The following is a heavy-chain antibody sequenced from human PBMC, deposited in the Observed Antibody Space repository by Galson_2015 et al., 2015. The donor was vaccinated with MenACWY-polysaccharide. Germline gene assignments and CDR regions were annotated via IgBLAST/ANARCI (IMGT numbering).Heavy chain of an antibody. CDR2: ISSSGSTI. V-gene: IGHV3-48*03. Sequence: SLRLSCAASGFTFSSYEMNWVRQAPGKGLEWVSYISSSGSTIYYADSVKGRFTISRDNAKNSLYLQMNSLRAEDTAVYYCARDYSSSSLGGGYFDYWGQGTLVTVSS. CDR3: ARDYSSSSLGGGYFDY. J-gene: IGHJ4*02. D-gene: IGHD6-13*01. CDR1: GFTFSSYE.